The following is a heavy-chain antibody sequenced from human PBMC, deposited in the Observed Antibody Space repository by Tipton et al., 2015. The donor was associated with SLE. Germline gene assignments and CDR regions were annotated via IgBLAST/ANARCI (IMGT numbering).Heavy chain of an antibody. CDR2: INHSGST. CDR3: ARGSEGYYYGMDV. CDR1: GGSFRSFSAYY. V-gene: IGHV4-34*01. J-gene: IGHJ6*02. Sequence: TLSLTCTVSGGSFRSFSAYYWNWIRQPPGKGLEWIGEINHSGSTNYNPSLKSRVTISVDTSKNQLSLKLSSVTAADTAVYYCARGSEGYYYGMDVWGQGTTVTVSS.